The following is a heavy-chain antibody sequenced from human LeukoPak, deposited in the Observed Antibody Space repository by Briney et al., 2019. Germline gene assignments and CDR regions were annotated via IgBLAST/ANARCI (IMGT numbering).Heavy chain of an antibody. CDR2: IYPGDSDT. J-gene: IGHJ4*02. CDR3: VAGGFLEWLWRGFDY. Sequence: GESLKISCKGSGYGFTSYWIGWVRQLPGKGLEWMGIIYPGDSDTRYSPSFQGQVTISADKSISTAYPQWSSLKASDTAMYYCVAGGFLEWLWRGFDYWGQGTLVTVSS. V-gene: IGHV5-51*01. CDR1: GYGFTSYW. D-gene: IGHD3-3*01.